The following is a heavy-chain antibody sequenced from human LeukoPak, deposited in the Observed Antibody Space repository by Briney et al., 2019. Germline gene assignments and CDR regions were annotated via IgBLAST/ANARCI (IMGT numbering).Heavy chain of an antibody. J-gene: IGHJ3*02. D-gene: IGHD3-22*01. V-gene: IGHV4-39*01. CDR2: IYYSGST. CDR1: GGSISSSSYH. CDR3: ARHDSSAYYYPYAFHI. Sequence: SETLSLTCTVSGGSISSSSYHWGWIRQPPGKGLEWIGNIYYSGSTYYNPSLKSRVTISVDTSKNQFSLRLTSVSAADTAVYYCARHDSSAYYYPYAFHIWGQGTMVTVSS.